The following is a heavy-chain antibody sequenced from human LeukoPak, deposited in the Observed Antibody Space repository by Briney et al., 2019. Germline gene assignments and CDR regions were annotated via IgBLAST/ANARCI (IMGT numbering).Heavy chain of an antibody. CDR3: ARGYGLRGFFDY. CDR2: INHNSGAT. CDR1: GYTITGYY. V-gene: IGHV1-2*06. J-gene: IGHJ4*02. Sequence: GASLKDSCKASGYTITGYYMHWVRQAPGQRLNCMRRINHNSGATICAQMFQVSVTMTRDTSISTAYMKLSRLRSDDTAVYYCARGYGLRGFFDYWGQGTLVTVSS. D-gene: IGHD3-10*01.